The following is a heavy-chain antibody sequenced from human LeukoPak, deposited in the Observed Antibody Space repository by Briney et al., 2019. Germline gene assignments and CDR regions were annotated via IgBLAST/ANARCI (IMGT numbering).Heavy chain of an antibody. Sequence: SETLSLTCTVSGGSISSSSYYLGRLRQPPGKGLEWIGSIYYSGSTYYNTSLNSRVTISVDTSKNQFSLKLSSVTAADTAVYYCARHWPFAHDFWSGYYHFDYWGQGTLVTVSS. CDR2: IYYSGST. CDR3: ARHWPFAHDFWSGYYHFDY. CDR1: GGSISSSSYY. V-gene: IGHV4-39*01. D-gene: IGHD3-3*01. J-gene: IGHJ4*02.